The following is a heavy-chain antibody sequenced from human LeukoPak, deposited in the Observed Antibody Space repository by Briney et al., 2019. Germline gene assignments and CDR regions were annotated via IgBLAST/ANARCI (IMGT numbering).Heavy chain of an antibody. J-gene: IGHJ4*02. D-gene: IGHD6-6*01. Sequence: ASVKVSCKASGYTFTGYYMHWVQQAPGKGLEWMGLVDPEDGETIYAEKFQGRVTITADTSTDTAYMELSSLRSEDTAVYYCATVATSYYFDYWGQGTLVTVSS. CDR3: ATVATSYYFDY. V-gene: IGHV1-69-2*01. CDR1: GYTFTGYY. CDR2: VDPEDGET.